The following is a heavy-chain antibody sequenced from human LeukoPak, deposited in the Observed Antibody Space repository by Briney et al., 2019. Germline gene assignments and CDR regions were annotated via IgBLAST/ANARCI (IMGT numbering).Heavy chain of an antibody. J-gene: IGHJ5*02. D-gene: IGHD3-22*01. CDR3: ASSPPAKYYDSSGYYYRA. CDR1: GFTVSSNY. V-gene: IGHV3-53*01. CDR2: IYSGGST. Sequence: GGSLRLSRAASGFTVSSNYMSWVRQAPGKGLGWVSVIYSGGSTYYADSVKGRFTISRDKSKNTLYLQMNSLRVEDTAVYYCASSPPAKYYDSSGYYYRAWGQGTLVTVSS.